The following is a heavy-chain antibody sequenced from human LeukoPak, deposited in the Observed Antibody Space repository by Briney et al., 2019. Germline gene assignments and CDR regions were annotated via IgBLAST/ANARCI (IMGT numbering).Heavy chain of an antibody. J-gene: IGHJ4*02. CDR2: IYYSGST. CDR1: GGSISSYY. D-gene: IGHD6-19*01. V-gene: IGHV4-59*12. Sequence: SETLSLTCTVSGGSISSYYWSWIRQPPGKGLEWIGYIYYSGSTNYNPSLTSRVTILVDTSKNQFSLKLTSVTAADTAVYYCARTFRNSGWGIDYWGQGTQVTVSS. CDR3: ARTFRNSGWGIDY.